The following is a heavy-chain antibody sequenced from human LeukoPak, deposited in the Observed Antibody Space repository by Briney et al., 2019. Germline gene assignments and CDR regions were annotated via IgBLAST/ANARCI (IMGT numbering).Heavy chain of an antibody. Sequence: ASVTVSCKASGHTFTGYYMHWVRQAPGQGLEWMGWTNPNSGGTNYAQKFQGRVTMTRDTSISTAYMELSRLRSDDTAVYYCARLSLWSGYYLFDPWGQGTLVTVSS. CDR1: GHTFTGYY. V-gene: IGHV1-2*02. CDR3: ARLSLWSGYYLFDP. D-gene: IGHD3-3*01. J-gene: IGHJ5*02. CDR2: TNPNSGGT.